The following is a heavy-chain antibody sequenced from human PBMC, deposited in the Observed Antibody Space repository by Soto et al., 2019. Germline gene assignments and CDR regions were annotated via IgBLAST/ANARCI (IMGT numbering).Heavy chain of an antibody. CDR3: AKDSVALPQRIAEAGTTDY. D-gene: IGHD6-19*01. CDR1: GFTFRNYG. Sequence: QVQLAESGGGVVQPGRSLRLSCVASGFTFRNYGMHWVRQAPGKGLEWVAVISYDGSERYYIDSVKGRFTISRDNSKNTLYLQMTSLRPEDTAVYYCAKDSVALPQRIAEAGTTDYWGQGTLIIVSS. J-gene: IGHJ4*02. V-gene: IGHV3-30*18. CDR2: ISYDGSER.